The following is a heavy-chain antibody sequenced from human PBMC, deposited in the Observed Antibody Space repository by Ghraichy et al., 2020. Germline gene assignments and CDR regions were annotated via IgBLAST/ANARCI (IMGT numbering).Heavy chain of an antibody. V-gene: IGHV3-23*01. J-gene: IGHJ3*02. Sequence: GSLTLSCAASGFTFSSYAMSWVRQAPGKGLEWVSAISGSGGSTYYADSVKGRFTISRDNSKNTLYLQMNSLRAEDTAVYYCAKWVAGYCSSTSCYTLSPNSAFDIWGQGTMVTVSS. CDR1: GFTFSSYA. CDR3: AKWVAGYCSSTSCYTLSPNSAFDI. D-gene: IGHD2-2*02. CDR2: ISGSGGST.